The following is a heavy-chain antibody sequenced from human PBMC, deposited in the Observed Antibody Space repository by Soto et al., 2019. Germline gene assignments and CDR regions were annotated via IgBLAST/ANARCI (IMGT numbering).Heavy chain of an antibody. CDR3: ARDGPHIPAVGDV. J-gene: IGHJ6*02. CDR1: GYTFINYG. Sequence: ASVKVSCKPSGYTFINYGVIWVRPAPGQGLEWMGWISAYNGDKKYAQNVQGRVTLTTDTSTSTAYMEMRTLRSDDTAAYYCARDGPHIPAVGDVWGQGTTV. D-gene: IGHD6-13*01. CDR2: ISAYNGDK. V-gene: IGHV1-18*01.